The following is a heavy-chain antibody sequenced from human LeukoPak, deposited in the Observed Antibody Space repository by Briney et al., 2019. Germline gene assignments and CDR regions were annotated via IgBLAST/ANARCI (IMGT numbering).Heavy chain of an antibody. CDR2: IYYSGST. V-gene: IGHV4-61*08. Sequence: PSETLSLTCTVSGASVGSGDYHWSWIRQPPGKGLEWIGYIYYSGSTNYDPSLKSRVTLSIYTSKNQFSLKLSSVTAADTAVYYCAGGRDWAKVGNWGQGTLVTVSP. CDR3: AGGRDWAKVGN. J-gene: IGHJ4*02. CDR1: GASVGSGDYH. D-gene: IGHD2-21*01.